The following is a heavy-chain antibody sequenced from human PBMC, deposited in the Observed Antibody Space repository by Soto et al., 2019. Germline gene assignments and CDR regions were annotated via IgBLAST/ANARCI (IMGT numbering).Heavy chain of an antibody. Sequence: QLQLQESGPGLMKPSETLSLSCTVSGGSISSSSYYWGWIRQPPGKGLEWIGSIYYSGSTYYNPALTSRVAISADTSNNGSAPEVSSVTAAETAVYYCARRDGYSYGGTTDYWGQGTLVTVS. J-gene: IGHJ4*02. CDR1: GGSISSSSYY. V-gene: IGHV4-39*01. CDR3: ARRDGYSYGGTTDY. D-gene: IGHD5-18*01. CDR2: IYYSGST.